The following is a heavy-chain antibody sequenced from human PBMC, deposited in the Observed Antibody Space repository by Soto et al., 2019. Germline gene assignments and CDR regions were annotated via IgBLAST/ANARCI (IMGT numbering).Heavy chain of an antibody. D-gene: IGHD1-26*01. CDR3: AREVFSGELLRGYYFDY. CDR1: GGSISSGGYY. J-gene: IGHJ4*02. V-gene: IGHV4-31*03. Sequence: PSETLSLTCTVSGGSISSGGYYWSWIRQHPGKGLEWIGYIYYSGSTYYNPSLKSRVTISVDTSKNQFSLKLSSVTAADTAVYYCAREVFSGELLRGYYFDYWGQGTLVTVSS. CDR2: IYYSGST.